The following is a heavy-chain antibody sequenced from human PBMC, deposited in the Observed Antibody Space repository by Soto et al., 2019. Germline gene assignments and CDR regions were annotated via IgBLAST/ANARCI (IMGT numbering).Heavy chain of an antibody. D-gene: IGHD3-10*01. CDR3: AHYTSGTYFLY. Sequence: QITLKESGPTLVKPTQTLTLTCTFSGFSLTTTGVSVGWIRQPPGEALEWLALIYWDDDKRYSPSLKRRLAVIKDTSKNQVVLSMTNMAPVDTATYYCAHYTSGTYFLYWGPGILVTVSS. CDR2: IYWDDDK. V-gene: IGHV2-5*02. J-gene: IGHJ4*02. CDR1: GFSLTTTGVS.